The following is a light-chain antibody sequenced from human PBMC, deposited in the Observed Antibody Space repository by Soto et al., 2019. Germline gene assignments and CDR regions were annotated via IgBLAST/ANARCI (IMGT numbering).Light chain of an antibody. CDR3: SSYTSSSTLLYV. J-gene: IGLJ1*01. CDR2: DVT. CDR1: SSDVVGYNY. V-gene: IGLV2-14*03. Sequence: QSALTRPASVSGSPGQSITISRTGTSSDVVGYNYVSWYQQHPGKAPKLMIYDVTNRPSGVSNRFSGSKSGNTASLTISGLQAEDEADYYCSSYTSSSTLLYVFGTGTKVTVL.